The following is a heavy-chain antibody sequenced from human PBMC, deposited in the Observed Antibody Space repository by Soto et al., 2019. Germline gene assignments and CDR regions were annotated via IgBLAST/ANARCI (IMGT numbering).Heavy chain of an antibody. V-gene: IGHV1-69*01. CDR2: IIPIFGTA. CDR1: GGTFSSYA. D-gene: IGHD4-4*01. J-gene: IGHJ4*02. Sequence: QVQLVQSGAEVKKPGSSVKVSCKASGGTFSSYAISWVRQAPGQGLEWMGGIIPIFGTANYAQKFQGRVTITADESTSTASMELGSLRSEDTAVYYCACASGTTVTTGTVYYFDYWGQGTLVTVSS. CDR3: ACASGTTVTTGTVYYFDY.